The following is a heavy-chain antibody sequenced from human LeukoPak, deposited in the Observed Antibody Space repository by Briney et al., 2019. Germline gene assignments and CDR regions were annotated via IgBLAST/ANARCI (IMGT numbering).Heavy chain of an antibody. D-gene: IGHD4-17*01. CDR3: ASTLKVTTPFSLRY. V-gene: IGHV1-69*04. CDR2: FIPILGIA. Sequence: SVKVSCRASGGTFSSYAICWVRQAPGQGLEWMGRFIPILGIANYAQKFQGRVTITADKSTSTAYMELSSLRSEDTAVYYCASTLKVTTPFSLRYWGQGTLVTVSS. J-gene: IGHJ4*02. CDR1: GGTFSSYA.